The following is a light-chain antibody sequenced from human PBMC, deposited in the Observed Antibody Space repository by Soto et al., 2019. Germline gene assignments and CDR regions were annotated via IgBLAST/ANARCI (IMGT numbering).Light chain of an antibody. CDR3: SSYSSSSTRV. V-gene: IGLV2-14*01. CDR1: SSDVGYYNY. J-gene: IGLJ1*01. Sequence: QSALTQPASVSGSPGQSITISCTGTSSDVGYYNYVSWYQQHPGKAPNLMVFDVSNRPSGVSNRCSGSKYGNTAALTISGVQAEDEDDDYCSSYSSSSTRVFGTGTKLTVL. CDR2: DVS.